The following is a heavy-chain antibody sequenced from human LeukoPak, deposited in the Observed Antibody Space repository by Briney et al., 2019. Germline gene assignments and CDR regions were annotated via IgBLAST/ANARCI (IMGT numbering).Heavy chain of an antibody. CDR2: ISGSTSTI. CDR3: AKGKQWELPFDC. J-gene: IGHJ4*02. Sequence: GGSLRLSCAASGFTFSSYSMNWVRQAPGKGLEWLSYISGSTSTIYYADSVKGRFTISRDNSKNTLYLQMNSLRAEDTALYYCAKGKQWELPFDCWGQGTLVTVSS. V-gene: IGHV3-48*01. D-gene: IGHD1-26*01. CDR1: GFTFSSYS.